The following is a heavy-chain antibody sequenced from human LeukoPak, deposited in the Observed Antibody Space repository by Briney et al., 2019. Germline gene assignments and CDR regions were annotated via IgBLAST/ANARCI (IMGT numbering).Heavy chain of an antibody. V-gene: IGHV3-74*01. CDR2: ISSDGSTT. J-gene: IGHJ4*02. CDR3: SRSLDH. Sequence: GGSLRLSCATSGFTFSTSWMHWVRQAPGKGLVWVSRISSDGSTTTYADSVKGRFTISRDNANKSLYLQMNSLRVEDTAVYYCSRSLDHWGQGILVTVSS. CDR1: GFTFSTSW.